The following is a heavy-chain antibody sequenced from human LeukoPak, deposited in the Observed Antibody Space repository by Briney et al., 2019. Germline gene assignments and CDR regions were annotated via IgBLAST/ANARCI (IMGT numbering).Heavy chain of an antibody. CDR2: LIHVFQTP. V-gene: IGHV1-69*13. J-gene: IGHJ4*02. CDR3: FGFYYSSGSDS. Sequence: GASVKVTFKCCGCTFRSYVISWVRQPPGQGLEWMGGLIHVFQTPTYAQKFQGRLTLTAHESTSTAFMELSSLRSEDTAMYYCFGFYYSSGSDSWGQGSLVTVSS. D-gene: IGHD3-10*01. CDR1: GCTFRSYV.